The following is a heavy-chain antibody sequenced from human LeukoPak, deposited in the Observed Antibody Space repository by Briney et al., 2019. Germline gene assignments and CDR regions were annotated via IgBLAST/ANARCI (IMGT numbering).Heavy chain of an antibody. J-gene: IGHJ4*02. V-gene: IGHV4-59*08. CDR2: IYYSGST. CDR1: GGSISPYY. Sequence: SETLSLTCTVSGGSISPYYWSWIRQPPGKGLEWIGYIYYSGSTNYNPSLKSRVTISVDTSKNQFSLKLTSVTAADTAVYYCAAHDLWSGPLDYWGQGTLVTVSS. CDR3: AAHDLWSGPLDY. D-gene: IGHD3-3*01.